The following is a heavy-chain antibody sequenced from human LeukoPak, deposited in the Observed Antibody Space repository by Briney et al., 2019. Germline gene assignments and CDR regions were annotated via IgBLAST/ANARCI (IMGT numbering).Heavy chain of an antibody. CDR2: IYYSGST. CDR1: GDSINSLDL. J-gene: IGHJ4*02. D-gene: IGHD5-24*01. CDR3: ARSKMATLHFDY. Sequence: SGTLSLTCTVSGDSINSLDLWSWVRQPPGKGLEWIGYIYYSGSTNYNPSLKSRVTISVDTSKNQFSLKLSSVTAADTAVYYCARSKMATLHFDYWGQGTLVTVSS. V-gene: IGHV4-59*11.